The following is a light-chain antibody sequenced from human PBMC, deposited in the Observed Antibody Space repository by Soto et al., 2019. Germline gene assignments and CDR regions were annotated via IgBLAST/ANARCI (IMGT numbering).Light chain of an antibody. Sequence: EVVMTQSPASLSASPGERVTLSCRASQNIRSSLAWYQQRPGQAPRLLIYDASTRATGIPPRFSGGVSGTEFTVTISSLQSEDFAIYYCQQYDIWPPYTFGQGTKVEF. J-gene: IGKJ2*01. V-gene: IGKV3-15*01. CDR1: QNIRSS. CDR2: DAS. CDR3: QQYDIWPPYT.